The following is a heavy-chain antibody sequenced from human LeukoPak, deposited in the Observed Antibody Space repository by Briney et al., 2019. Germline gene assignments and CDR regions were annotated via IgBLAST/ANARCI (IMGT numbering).Heavy chain of an antibody. J-gene: IGHJ4*02. D-gene: IGHD3-10*01. CDR3: ARNRGDNTFDY. CDR2: IYPGESDT. CDR1: GYSFSSYW. Sequence: GESLKISCKGSGYSFSSYWIGWVRQMPGKGLEWMGFIYPGESDTRYSPSSQGQVTISADKSISTAYLQWRSLKASDTAMYYCARNRGDNTFDYWGQGILVTVSS. V-gene: IGHV5-51*01.